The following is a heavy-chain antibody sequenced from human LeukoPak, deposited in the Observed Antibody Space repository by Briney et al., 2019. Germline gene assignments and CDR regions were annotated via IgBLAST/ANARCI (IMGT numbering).Heavy chain of an antibody. CDR2: IYTSGST. CDR3: VGRDFDY. CDR1: GDSINGFY. Sequence: PSETLSLTCTVSGDSINGFYWSWIRQPAGKGLEWIGRIYTSGSTNYNPSLKSRVTISLDTSKNQFSLKLSSVTAADTAFYYCVGRDFDYWGQGTLVTVSS. J-gene: IGHJ4*02. V-gene: IGHV4-4*07. D-gene: IGHD1-26*01.